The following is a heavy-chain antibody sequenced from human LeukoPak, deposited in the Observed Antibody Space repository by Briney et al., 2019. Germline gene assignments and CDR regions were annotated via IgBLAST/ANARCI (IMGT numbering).Heavy chain of an antibody. V-gene: IGHV4-61*02. D-gene: IGHD2-21*02. Sequence: SETLSLTCSVSGDSIRSGTYYWSWIRQPAGKGLGWIGRIYTSGSTSYNPALKSRVTISVDTSKNQFSLKLTSVTAADTAVYYCAREPGGGYHSEGPKYWGLGTLITVSS. J-gene: IGHJ4*02. CDR2: IYTSGST. CDR3: AREPGGGYHSEGPKY. CDR1: GDSIRSGTYY.